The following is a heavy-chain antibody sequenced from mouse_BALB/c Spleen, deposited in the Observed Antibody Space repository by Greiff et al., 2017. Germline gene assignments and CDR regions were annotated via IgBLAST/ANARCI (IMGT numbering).Heavy chain of an antibody. D-gene: IGHD1-1*01. Sequence: EVHLVESGGGLVQPGGSLKLSCAASGFTFSSYTMSWVRQTPEKRLEWVAYISNGGGSTYYPDTVKGRFTISRDNAKNTLYLQMSSLKSEDTAMYYCARGTDYYGYAMDYWGQGTSVTVSS. CDR1: GFTFSSYT. J-gene: IGHJ4*01. V-gene: IGHV5-12-2*01. CDR2: ISNGGGST. CDR3: ARGTDYYGYAMDY.